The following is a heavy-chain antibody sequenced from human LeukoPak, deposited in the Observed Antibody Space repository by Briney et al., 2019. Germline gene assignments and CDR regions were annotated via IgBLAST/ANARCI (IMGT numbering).Heavy chain of an antibody. Sequence: GGSLRLSCAASGFTFSSYWMSWVRQAPGKGLEWVANIKQDGSEKYYVDPVKGRFTISRDNAKNSLYLQMESLRAEDTAVYYCARVGLWFGELFPFYYMDVWGKGTTVTISS. D-gene: IGHD3-10*01. J-gene: IGHJ6*03. V-gene: IGHV3-7*01. CDR2: IKQDGSEK. CDR1: GFTFSSYW. CDR3: ARVGLWFGELFPFYYMDV.